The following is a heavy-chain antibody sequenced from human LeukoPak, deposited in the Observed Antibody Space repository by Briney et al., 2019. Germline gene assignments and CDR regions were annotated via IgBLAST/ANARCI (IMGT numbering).Heavy chain of an antibody. V-gene: IGHV3-33*01. CDR1: VYIFTDYG. CDR2: IWYDGINK. Sequence: GGSLRLSCAAPVYIFTDYGIHTGCQAPGKGLEWVAVIWYDGINKYYADSVKGRFTISRDNSESTVYLQMNSLRAEVTALYYFARGPYGDNVWWLDPWGQGTLVTVTS. D-gene: IGHD4-17*01. J-gene: IGHJ5*02. CDR3: ARGPYGDNVWWLDP.